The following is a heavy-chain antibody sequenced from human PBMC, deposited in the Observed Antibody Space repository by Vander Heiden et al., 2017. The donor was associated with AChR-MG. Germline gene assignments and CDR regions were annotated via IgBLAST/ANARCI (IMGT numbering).Heavy chain of an antibody. D-gene: IGHD6-19*01. J-gene: IGHJ4*02. CDR1: GFTFSECA. CDR3: SRHPSGWVKSFDY. CDR2: VRSQANGGTT. Sequence: EVRLVASGGGLVKPGRSLRLSCSGSGFTFSECAMSWFRQPPGRGLEWVGFVRSQANGGTTEYAASTKGRFNISRDESKSTVYLHLNSLKTEDTAFYYCSRHPSGWVKSFDYWGQGALVTVSS. V-gene: IGHV3-49*05.